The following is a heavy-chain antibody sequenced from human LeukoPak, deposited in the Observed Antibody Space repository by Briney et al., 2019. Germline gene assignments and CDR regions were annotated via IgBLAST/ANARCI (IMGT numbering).Heavy chain of an antibody. J-gene: IGHJ6*03. D-gene: IGHD2-2*03. V-gene: IGHV1-3*01. CDR2: INAGNGNT. CDR3: ARDGYRLSGYFYYMDV. CDR1: GYIFTSYT. Sequence: ASVKVSCKASGYIFTSYTMHWVRQAPGQRLEWMGWINAGNGNTKYSQKFQGRVTMTTDTSTSTAYMELRSLRSDDTAVYYCARDGYRLSGYFYYMDVWGKGTTVTVSS.